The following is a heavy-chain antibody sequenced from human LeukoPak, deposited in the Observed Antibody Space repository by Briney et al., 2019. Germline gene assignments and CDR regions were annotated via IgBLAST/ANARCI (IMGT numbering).Heavy chain of an antibody. J-gene: IGHJ4*02. CDR1: GFTFSSYA. D-gene: IGHD2-8*02. CDR2: IWYDGSNK. V-gene: IGHV3-33*08. Sequence: GGSLRLSCVASGFTFSSYAMHWVRQAPGKGLEWVAVIWYDGSNKYYADSVTGRFTISRDTSNNTLYLQMNSLRADDTAVYYCARATGAYGPPFDFWGQGTLVTVSS. CDR3: ARATGAYGPPFDF.